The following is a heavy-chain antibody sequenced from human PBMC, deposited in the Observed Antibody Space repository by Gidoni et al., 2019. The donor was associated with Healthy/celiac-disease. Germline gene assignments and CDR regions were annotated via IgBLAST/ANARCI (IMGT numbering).Heavy chain of an antibody. CDR1: GFTFSSYG. V-gene: IGHV3-33*01. J-gene: IGHJ4*02. Sequence: QVQLVESGGGVVQPGRSLRLSCAASGFTFSSYGMHWVRQAPGKGLGWVAVIWYDGSNKYYADSVKGRFTISRDNSKNTLYLQMNSLRAEDTAVYYCARDLYSGSYYDWGQGTLVTVSS. CDR3: ARDLYSGSYYD. CDR2: IWYDGSNK. D-gene: IGHD1-26*01.